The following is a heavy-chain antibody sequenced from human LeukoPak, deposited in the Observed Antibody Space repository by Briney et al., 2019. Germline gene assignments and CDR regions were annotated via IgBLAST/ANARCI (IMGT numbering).Heavy chain of an antibody. Sequence: PGGSLRLSCAASGFTVSSNYMSWVRQAPGKGLEWVSVSYTGDNTHYADSVKGRFTLSRDNSKNTVYLQMNSLRVEDTAMYYCASISDLLYYFDSWGQGTLVTVSS. CDR1: GFTVSSNY. V-gene: IGHV3-66*01. CDR3: ASISDLLYYFDS. CDR2: SYTGDNT. J-gene: IGHJ4*02.